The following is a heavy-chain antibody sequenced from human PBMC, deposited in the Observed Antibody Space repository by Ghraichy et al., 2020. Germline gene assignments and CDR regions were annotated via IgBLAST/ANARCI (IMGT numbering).Heavy chain of an antibody. V-gene: IGHV3-21*01. Sequence: GGSLRLSCAASGFTFSSYSMNWVRQAPGKGLEWVSSISSSSSYIYYADSVKGRFTISRDNAKNSLYLQMNSLRAEDTAVYYCARDRRYCSSTSCYAHGMDVWGQGTTVTVSS. J-gene: IGHJ6*02. CDR1: GFTFSSYS. CDR2: ISSSSSYI. CDR3: ARDRRYCSSTSCYAHGMDV. D-gene: IGHD2-2*01.